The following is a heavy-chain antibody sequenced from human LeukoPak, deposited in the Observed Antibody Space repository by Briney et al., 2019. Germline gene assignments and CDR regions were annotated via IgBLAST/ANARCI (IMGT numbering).Heavy chain of an antibody. CDR2: LSSSTRFI. D-gene: IGHD6-19*01. CDR1: GFNIRDYS. J-gene: IGHJ4*02. CDR3: ARDRLSSGWLTDY. V-gene: IGHV3-21*01. Sequence: GRSLRLACAVFGFNIRDYSINWVRQAPGKGLEWVASLSSSTRFIYYAASVKGRFTISRDNANNSLLLQMNSLRAEDTALYYCARDRLSSGWLTDYWGQGTLVTVSS.